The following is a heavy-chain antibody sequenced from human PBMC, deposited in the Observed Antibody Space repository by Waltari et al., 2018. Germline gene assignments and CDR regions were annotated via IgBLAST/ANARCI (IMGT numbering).Heavy chain of an antibody. D-gene: IGHD4-17*01. CDR2: IYHSGST. Sequence: QVQLQESGPGLVKPSETLSLTCAVSGYSISSGYYWGWLRQPPGQGLEWIGSIYHSGSTYYNPSLKSRVTISVDTSKNQFSLKLSSVTAADTAVYYCARHAAYGDYGLYYYYGMDVWGQGTTVTVSS. J-gene: IGHJ6*02. CDR3: ARHAAYGDYGLYYYYGMDV. CDR1: GYSISSGYY. V-gene: IGHV4-38-2*01.